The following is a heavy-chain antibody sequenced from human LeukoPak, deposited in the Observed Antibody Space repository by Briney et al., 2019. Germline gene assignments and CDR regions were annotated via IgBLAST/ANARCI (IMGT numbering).Heavy chain of an antibody. CDR1: GLTFSSYC. Sequence: PGGSLRLSCAASGLTFSSYCMHWVRQAPGKGLEWVAVISYDGSNKYYADSVKGRFTISRDNSKNTLYLQMNSLRAEDTAVYYCAKDSCSGGSCYYYYYGMDVWGQGTTVTVSS. J-gene: IGHJ6*02. CDR2: ISYDGSNK. D-gene: IGHD2-15*01. CDR3: AKDSCSGGSCYYYYYGMDV. V-gene: IGHV3-30*18.